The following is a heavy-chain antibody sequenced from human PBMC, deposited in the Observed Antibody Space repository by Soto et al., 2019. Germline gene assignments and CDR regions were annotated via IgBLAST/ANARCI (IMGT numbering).Heavy chain of an antibody. CDR1: GGSISTYY. J-gene: IGHJ5*02. CDR3: AXDXLEGWFDP. CDR2: IYYSGST. V-gene: IGHV4-59*01. Sequence: QVQLQESGPGLVKPSETLSLTCTVSGGSISTYYWSWIRQPPGKGLEWIGYIYYSGSTNYNPSLKXXXTXXXDXXXNXXXXXXXXVXXXXXXXYXXAXDXLEGWFDPWGQGTLVTVSS. D-gene: IGHD2-8*01.